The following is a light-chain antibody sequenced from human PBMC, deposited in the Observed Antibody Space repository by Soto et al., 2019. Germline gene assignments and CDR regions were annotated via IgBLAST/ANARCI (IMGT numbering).Light chain of an antibody. Sequence: DIVMTQSALSLPVTPGEPASISCGSSQSLMHSHAYNYLAWFLXKEGPSPQPXIYDASSRATGIPDRFRGGGSGTDFTLTISRLEPEDFAVYYCQQFSSYPLTFGGGTKVDI. CDR2: DAS. CDR3: QQFSSYPLT. V-gene: IGKV2-28*01. CDR1: QSLMHSHAYNY. J-gene: IGKJ4*01.